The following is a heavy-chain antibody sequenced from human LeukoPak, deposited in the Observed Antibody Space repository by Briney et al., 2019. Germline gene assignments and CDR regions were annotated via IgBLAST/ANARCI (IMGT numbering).Heavy chain of an antibody. CDR2: ISTRSDYI. Sequence: SGGSLRLSCAASGFTFSSYWMSWVRRAPGKGLEWVSSISTRSDYIYYAESVKGRFTISRDNAKNSLYLQMNSLRTEDTAVYYCARYVYGVVTSFDYWGQGTLVTVSS. CDR3: ARYVYGVVTSFDY. CDR1: GFTFSSYW. D-gene: IGHD3-3*01. J-gene: IGHJ4*02. V-gene: IGHV3-21*01.